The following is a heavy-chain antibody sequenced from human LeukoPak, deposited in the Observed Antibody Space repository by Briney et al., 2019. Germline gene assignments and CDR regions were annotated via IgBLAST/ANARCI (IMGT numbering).Heavy chain of an antibody. Sequence: ASVKVSCKASGYTFTSYDINWVRQATGQGLEWMGWMNPNSGNTGYAQKFQGRVTMTRNTSISTAYMELSSLRSEDTVVYYCATYYDFWSGFDPWGQGTLVTVSS. D-gene: IGHD3-3*01. CDR1: GYTFTSYD. CDR2: MNPNSGNT. CDR3: ATYYDFWSGFDP. V-gene: IGHV1-8*01. J-gene: IGHJ5*02.